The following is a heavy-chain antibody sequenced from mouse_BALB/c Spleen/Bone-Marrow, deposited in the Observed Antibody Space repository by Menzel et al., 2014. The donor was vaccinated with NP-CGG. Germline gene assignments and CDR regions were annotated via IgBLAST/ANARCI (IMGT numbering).Heavy chain of an antibody. J-gene: IGHJ4*01. CDR3: ARKLLSAMDY. V-gene: IGHV14-3*02. Sequence: VQLQQSPPQPLQPLPSPPLPCTPSGFTIKATSLHWAQQTPEQGLESIARLDPAHGNPPYDPKFQGKAPITADTSSNTAYLRLSSLTAEDTVVYYCARKLLSAMDYRGQGPSVT. D-gene: IGHD3-3*01. CDR2: LDPAHGNP. CDR1: GFTIKATS.